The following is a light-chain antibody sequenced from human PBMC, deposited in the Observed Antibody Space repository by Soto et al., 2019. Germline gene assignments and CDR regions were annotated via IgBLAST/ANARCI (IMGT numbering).Light chain of an antibody. CDR3: QQYGSSPYT. V-gene: IGKV3-20*01. Sequence: EIVLTQSPGTLSLSPGERATLSCRASQSVSSNYLAWYQQKPGQAPRLLIYGATNRATGIPDRFSGSVSGADFTLTISRLEPEDFAVYSCQQYGSSPYTVGQGTKLESK. J-gene: IGKJ2*01. CDR1: QSVSSNY. CDR2: GAT.